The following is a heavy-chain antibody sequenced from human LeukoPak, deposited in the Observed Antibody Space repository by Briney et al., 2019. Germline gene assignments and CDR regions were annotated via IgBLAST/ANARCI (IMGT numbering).Heavy chain of an antibody. CDR1: GFTFSNYA. D-gene: IGHD2-2*01. V-gene: IGHV3-48*04. CDR2: ISSSSTTI. J-gene: IGHJ4*02. CDR3: ARGPSTNAHYFDY. Sequence: PGGSLTLSCAASGFTFSNYAMNWVRQAPGKGLEWVSYISSSSTTIYYADSVKGHFTISRDNARNSLYLQMNSLRVEDTAVYYCARGPSTNAHYFDYWGQGTLATVSS.